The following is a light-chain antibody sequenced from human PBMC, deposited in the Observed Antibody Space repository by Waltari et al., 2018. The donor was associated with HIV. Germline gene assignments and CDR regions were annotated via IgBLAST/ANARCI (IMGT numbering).Light chain of an antibody. V-gene: IGLV1-44*01. CDR1: TSPLGRTT. Sequence: QSVLTHPPSASWTPEQRFTISCSGSTSPLGRTTVPWFQQFPGTDSNVLISGKHQRPAGLPGRVSGSKSGTSASLAISGLQSEDEADYYCASWDDSLNGPVFGGGTKLTVV. CDR3: ASWDDSLNGPV. CDR2: GKH. J-gene: IGLJ2*01.